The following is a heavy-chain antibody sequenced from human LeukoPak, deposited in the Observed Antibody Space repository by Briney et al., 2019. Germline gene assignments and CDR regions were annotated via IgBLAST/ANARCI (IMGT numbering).Heavy chain of an antibody. Sequence: SETLSLTCTVSGGSISSYYWSWLRQPAGKGLEWIGRIYTSGSTNYNPSLKSRVTMSVDTSKNQFSLKLSSVTAADTAVYYCAATYFYYYYYYMDVWGKGTTVTISS. CDR3: AATYFYYYYYYMDV. J-gene: IGHJ6*03. CDR1: GGSISSYY. D-gene: IGHD2-15*01. V-gene: IGHV4-4*07. CDR2: IYTSGST.